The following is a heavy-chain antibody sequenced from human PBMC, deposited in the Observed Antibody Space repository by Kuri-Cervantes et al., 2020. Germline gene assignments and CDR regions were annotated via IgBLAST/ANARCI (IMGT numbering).Heavy chain of an antibody. CDR1: GFTFSNAW. V-gene: IGHV3-15*01. Sequence: GESLKISCAASGFTFSNAWMSWVRQAPGKGLEWVGRIKSKSDGGTTDYAAPVKGRFTISRDDSKNTLYLQMNSLRAEDTAVYYCAGRYFDLWGRGTLVTVSS. CDR2: IKSKSDGGTT. CDR3: AGRYFDL. J-gene: IGHJ2*01.